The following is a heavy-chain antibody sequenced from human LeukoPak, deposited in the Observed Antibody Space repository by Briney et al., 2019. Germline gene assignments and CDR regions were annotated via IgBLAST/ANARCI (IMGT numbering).Heavy chain of an antibody. CDR2: IYYSGST. CDR1: GGSMGSCD. D-gene: IGHD2-2*01. J-gene: IGHJ3*02. V-gene: IGHV4-59*07. Sequence: SDTLSLICTVSGGSMGSCDERWVRHPPGKGLEWIGYIYYSGSTNYNPSLKSRVTISVATSKNQFSLKLSSVTAADTAVYYCATRVGYCSSTSCYLGAFDIWGQGTMVTVSS. CDR3: ATRVGYCSSTSCYLGAFDI.